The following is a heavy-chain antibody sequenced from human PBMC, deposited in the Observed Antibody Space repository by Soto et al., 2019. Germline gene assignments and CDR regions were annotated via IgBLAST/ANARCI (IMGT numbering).Heavy chain of an antibody. CDR1: GFTFSSYD. Sequence: EVQLVESGGGLVQPGGSLRLSCAASGFTFSSYDMHWVRQATGKGLEWVSAIGTAGDTYYPGSVKGRFTISRENAKNSLDLQMNSLRAGDTAVYYCARASYYYDSSGYYLYYFDYWGQGTLVTVSS. J-gene: IGHJ4*02. CDR3: ARASYYYDSSGYYLYYFDY. D-gene: IGHD3-22*01. CDR2: IGTAGDT. V-gene: IGHV3-13*01.